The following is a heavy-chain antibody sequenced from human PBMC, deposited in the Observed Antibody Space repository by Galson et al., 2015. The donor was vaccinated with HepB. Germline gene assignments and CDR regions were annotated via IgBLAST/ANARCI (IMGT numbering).Heavy chain of an antibody. V-gene: IGHV5-10-1*01. CDR1: GYSFTSYW. J-gene: IGHJ4*02. Sequence: QSGAEVKKPGESLRISCKGSGYSFTSYWITWVRQMPGKGLEWMGKIDPSNSNTNYSPSFQGHVTVSVDKSISTAYLQWSSLKASDTAMYYCARGSGSYLRDDFDYWGQGTLVTVSS. CDR2: IDPSNSNT. D-gene: IGHD3-10*01. CDR3: ARGSGSYLRDDFDY.